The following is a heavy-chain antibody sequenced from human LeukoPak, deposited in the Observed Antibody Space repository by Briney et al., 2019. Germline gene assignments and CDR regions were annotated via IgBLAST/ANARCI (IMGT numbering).Heavy chain of an antibody. J-gene: IGHJ6*04. CDR2: IIPIFGTA. Sequence: SVKVSCTASGGTFSSYAISWVRQAPGQGLEWMGGIIPIFGTANYAQKFQGRVTITADKSTSTAYMELSSLRSEDTAVYYCARDITMAYGMDVWGKGTTVTVSS. D-gene: IGHD3-10*01. V-gene: IGHV1-69*06. CDR1: GGTFSSYA. CDR3: ARDITMAYGMDV.